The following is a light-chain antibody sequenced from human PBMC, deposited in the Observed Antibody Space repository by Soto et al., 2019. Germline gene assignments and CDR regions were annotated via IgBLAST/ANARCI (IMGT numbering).Light chain of an antibody. V-gene: IGKV3-20*01. Sequence: EIVLTQSPGTLSLSPGEGVTLSCRASQSVSSSYLAWYQQKPGQAPRLLLYGASSRATGIPDRFIGSGSGTDFTLTISSLEPEDFAVYYCQQFGSSPITFGQGTRLEIE. CDR3: QQFGSSPIT. CDR1: QSVSSSY. CDR2: GAS. J-gene: IGKJ5*01.